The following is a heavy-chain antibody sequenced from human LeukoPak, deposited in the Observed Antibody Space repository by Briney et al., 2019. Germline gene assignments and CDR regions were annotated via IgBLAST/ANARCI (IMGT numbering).Heavy chain of an antibody. J-gene: IGHJ3*02. CDR2: IYSGGST. Sequence: PGGSLRLSCAASGFTVSSNYMSWVRQAPGKGLEWVSVIYSGGSTYYADSVKGRFTISRDNSKNTLYLQMNSLRAEDTAVYYCARGQAYVDIVATDAFDIWGQGTMVTVSS. D-gene: IGHD5-12*01. CDR1: GFTVSSNY. V-gene: IGHV3-66*01. CDR3: ARGQAYVDIVATDAFDI.